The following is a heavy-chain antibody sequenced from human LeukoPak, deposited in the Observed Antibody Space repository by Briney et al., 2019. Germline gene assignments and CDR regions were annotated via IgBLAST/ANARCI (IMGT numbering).Heavy chain of an antibody. V-gene: IGHV3-7*01. J-gene: IGHJ4*02. CDR1: GFTFSGYW. CDR3: TRDRNARATKEDRYDY. Sequence: GGSLRLSCVVSGFTFSGYWMTWVRQAPGKGLEWVANIREDGSERNYVDPVKGRFIISRDNSRNSLYLQMNSLRPEGTAVYYCTRDRNARATKEDRYDYWGQGTLVTVSS. D-gene: IGHD5-12*01. CDR2: IREDGSER.